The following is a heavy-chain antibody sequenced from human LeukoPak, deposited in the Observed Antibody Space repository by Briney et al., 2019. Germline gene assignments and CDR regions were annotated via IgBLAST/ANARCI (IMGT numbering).Heavy chain of an antibody. Sequence: PGGSLRLSCAASGFTFRNYAMSWVRQAPGKGLELVANIKQDRSEKYYVDSVKGRFTISRDNAKNSLYLQMNSLRAEDTAVYYCARLREIPVFGVVTKSTSYFDYWGQGTLVTVSS. V-gene: IGHV3-7*01. D-gene: IGHD3-3*01. J-gene: IGHJ4*02. CDR3: ARLREIPVFGVVTKSTSYFDY. CDR1: GFTFRNYA. CDR2: IKQDRSEK.